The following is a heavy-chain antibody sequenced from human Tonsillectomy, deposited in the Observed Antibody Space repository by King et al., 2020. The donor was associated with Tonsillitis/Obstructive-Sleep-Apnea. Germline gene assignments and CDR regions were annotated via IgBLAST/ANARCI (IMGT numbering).Heavy chain of an antibody. CDR3: ARASLLNWNDVVRPYYYYYYMDV. CDR2: TYYRSKWYN. CDR1: GDSVSSNSAA. J-gene: IGHJ6*03. D-gene: IGHD1-1*01. Sequence: VQLQQSGPGLVKPSQTLSLTCAISGDSVSSNSAAWNWIRQSPSRGLEWLGRTYYRSKWYNDYAVSVKSRITINPDTSKNQFSLQLNSVTPEDTAVYYCARASLLNWNDVVRPYYYYYYMDVWGKGTTVTVSS. V-gene: IGHV6-1*01.